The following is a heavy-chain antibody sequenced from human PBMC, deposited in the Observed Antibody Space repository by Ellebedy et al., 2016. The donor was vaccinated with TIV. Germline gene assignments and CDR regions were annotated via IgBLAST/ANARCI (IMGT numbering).Heavy chain of an antibody. V-gene: IGHV3-21*04. D-gene: IGHD3-10*01. Sequence: GESLKISCAASGFTFSSYTMNWVRQAPGKGLEWVSSISTSSSYIYYAGSVKGRFTISRDNAKNSLYLQMNSLRAEDTALYYCAKDRWFGETSSFDYWGQGTLVTVSS. J-gene: IGHJ4*02. CDR1: GFTFSSYT. CDR3: AKDRWFGETSSFDY. CDR2: ISTSSSYI.